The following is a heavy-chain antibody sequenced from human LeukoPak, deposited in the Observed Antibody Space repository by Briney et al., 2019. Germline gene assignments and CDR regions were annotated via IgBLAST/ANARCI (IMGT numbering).Heavy chain of an antibody. J-gene: IGHJ4*02. CDR1: GFTFSSYG. Sequence: SGGSLRLSCAASGFTFSSYGMHWVRQAPGKGLEWVAFIRYDGSNKYYADSVKGRFTISRDNSKNTLYLQMNSLRAEDTAVYYCAKDYDILTGLPPVFDYWGQGTLVTVSS. CDR3: AKDYDILTGLPPVFDY. V-gene: IGHV3-30*02. CDR2: IRYDGSNK. D-gene: IGHD3-9*01.